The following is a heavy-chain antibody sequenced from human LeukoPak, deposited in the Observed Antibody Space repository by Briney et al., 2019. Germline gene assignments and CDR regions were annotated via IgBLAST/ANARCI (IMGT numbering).Heavy chain of an antibody. CDR2: MNPKSGNT. Sequence: ASVKVSCKASGYTFPSYDVNGVRQATGQGLEWMGWMNPKSGNTGFAQQFQGRVTFTRNTSISTAYMELSRLTSDDTAVYYCARGYSVEYSSYRFDYWGQGTLVAVSA. CDR1: GYTFPSYD. D-gene: IGHD6-6*01. CDR3: ARGYSVEYSSYRFDY. J-gene: IGHJ4*02. V-gene: IGHV1-8*03.